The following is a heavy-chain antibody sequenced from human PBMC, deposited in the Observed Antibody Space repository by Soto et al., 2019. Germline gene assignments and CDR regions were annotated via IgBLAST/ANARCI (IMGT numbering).Heavy chain of an antibody. J-gene: IGHJ6*03. CDR1: GFTFISYG. CDR3: AKDFKDIVVVVAATSYYYMDV. D-gene: IGHD2-15*01. V-gene: IGHV3-30*18. CDR2: ISYDGSNK. Sequence: GGFLRLSCAASGFTFISYGMHWVRQAPGKGLEWVAVISYDGSNKYYADSVKGRFTISRDNSKNTLYLQMNSLRAEDTAVYYCAKDFKDIVVVVAATSYYYMDVWGKGTTVTVSS.